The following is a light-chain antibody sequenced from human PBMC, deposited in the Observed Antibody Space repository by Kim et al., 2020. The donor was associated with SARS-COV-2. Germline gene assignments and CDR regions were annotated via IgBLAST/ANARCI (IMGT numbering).Light chain of an antibody. V-gene: IGKV1-17*01. J-gene: IGKJ5*01. CDR3: LQHNSYPLT. CDR1: QDIRND. CDR2: GAS. Sequence: ASVGDRVTITCRASQDIRNDLGWYQQSPGRAPKRLIYGASILQSGVPSRFSVSGSGTEFTLTISSLQPEDFATYFSLQHNSYPLTFGQGARLEIK.